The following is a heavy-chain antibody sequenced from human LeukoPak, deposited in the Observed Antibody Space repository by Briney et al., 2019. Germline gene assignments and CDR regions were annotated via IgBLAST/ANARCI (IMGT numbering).Heavy chain of an antibody. D-gene: IGHD3-22*01. CDR3: ARPSYYDSSGYYLYYFDY. Sequence: GASVKVSCKASGGTFSSYAISWVRQAPGQGLEWMGWINPNSGGTNYAQKFQGRVTMTRDTSISTAYVELSWLRSDDTAVYYCARPSYYDSSGYYLYYFDYWGQGALVTVSS. CDR1: GGTFSSYA. J-gene: IGHJ4*02. V-gene: IGHV1-2*02. CDR2: INPNSGGT.